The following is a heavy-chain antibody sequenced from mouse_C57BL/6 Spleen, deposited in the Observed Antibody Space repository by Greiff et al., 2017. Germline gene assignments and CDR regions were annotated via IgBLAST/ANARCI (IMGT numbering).Heavy chain of an antibody. CDR2: IYPGDGDT. V-gene: IGHV1-82*01. J-gene: IGHJ4*01. Sequence: QVQLQQSGPELVKPGASVKISCKASGYAFSSSWMNWVKQRPGKGPEWIGRIYPGDGDTNYNGTFQGKATQAADKSSSAAYMQLSSLASEDSAVYFCARGGPGAMEYGGKGTSGTVSS. CDR3: ARGGPGAMEY. CDR1: GYAFSSSW.